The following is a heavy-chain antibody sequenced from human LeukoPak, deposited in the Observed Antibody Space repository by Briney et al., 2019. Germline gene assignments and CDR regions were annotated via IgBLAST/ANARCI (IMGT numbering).Heavy chain of an antibody. D-gene: IGHD2-21*02. Sequence: SETLSLTCAVYGGSFSGYYWSWIRQPPGKGLEWIGEINHSGNTNYNPSLKSRVTISVDTSKNQFSLKLSSVTAADTAVYYCARGVIAYCGGDCYPYYFDYWGQGTLVTVSS. CDR3: ARGVIAYCGGDCYPYYFDY. CDR1: GGSFSGYY. CDR2: INHSGNT. J-gene: IGHJ4*02. V-gene: IGHV4-34*01.